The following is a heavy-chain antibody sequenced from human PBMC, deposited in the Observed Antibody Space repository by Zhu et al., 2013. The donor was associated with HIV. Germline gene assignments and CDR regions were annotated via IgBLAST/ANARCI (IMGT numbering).Heavy chain of an antibody. CDR3: ARATYYYDSSVNRYYYGMDV. D-gene: IGHD3-22*01. CDR2: MNPNSGNT. J-gene: IGHJ6*02. V-gene: IGHV1-8*01. CDR1: GYTFTSYD. Sequence: QVQLVQSGAEVKKPGASVKVSCKASGYTFTSYDINWVRQATGQGLEWMGWMNPNSGNTGYAQKFQGRVTMTRNTSISTAYMELSSLRSEDTAVYYCARATYYYDSSVNRYYYGMDVWGQGTTVTVSS.